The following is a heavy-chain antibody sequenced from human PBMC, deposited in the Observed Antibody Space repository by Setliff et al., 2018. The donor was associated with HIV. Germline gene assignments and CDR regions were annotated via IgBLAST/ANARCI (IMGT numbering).Heavy chain of an antibody. J-gene: IGHJ4*02. V-gene: IGHV4-39*07. CDR2: IYHSGST. D-gene: IGHD5-18*01. CDR3: ASQSGWIQLWLDS. Sequence: SETLSLTCAVSGGSISSGSYYWGWIRQPPGKGLEWIGSIYHSGSTYYNPSLKSRVTISVDTSKNQFSLKLSSVTAADTAVYYCASQSGWIQLWLDSWGQGTLVTVSS. CDR1: GGSISSGSYY.